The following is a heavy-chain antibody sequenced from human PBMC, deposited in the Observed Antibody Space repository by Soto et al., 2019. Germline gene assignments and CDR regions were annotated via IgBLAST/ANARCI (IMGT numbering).Heavy chain of an antibody. CDR3: ARWGRSSSSLRDAFDI. Sequence: QLQLQESGPGLVKPSETLSLTCTVSGGSISSSYYYWGWIRQPPGKGLEWIGSFYYSGSTYYNPSLKSRVTISVDTAKNQFSLKLSSVTAEDTAVYYCARWGRSSSSLRDAFDIWGQGTMVTFSS. D-gene: IGHD6-6*01. CDR1: GGSISSSYYY. J-gene: IGHJ3*02. V-gene: IGHV4-39*01. CDR2: FYYSGST.